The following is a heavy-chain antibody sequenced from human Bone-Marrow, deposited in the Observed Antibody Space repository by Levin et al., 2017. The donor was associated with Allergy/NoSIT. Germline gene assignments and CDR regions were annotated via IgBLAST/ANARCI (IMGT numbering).Heavy chain of an antibody. D-gene: IGHD4-17*01. CDR1: GYTFTSYY. CDR3: ARDGPVLYGDYPPQGGNWFDP. J-gene: IGHJ5*02. CDR2: INPSGGST. Sequence: ASVKVSCKASGYTFTSYYMHWVRQAPGQGLEWMGIINPSGGSTSYAQKFQGRVTMTRDTSTSTVYMELSSLRSEDTAVYYCARDGPVLYGDYPPQGGNWFDPWGQGTLVTVSS. V-gene: IGHV1-46*01.